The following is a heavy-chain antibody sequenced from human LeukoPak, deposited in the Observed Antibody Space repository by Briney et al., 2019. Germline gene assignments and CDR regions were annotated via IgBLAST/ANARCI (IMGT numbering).Heavy chain of an antibody. V-gene: IGHV4-4*02. Sequence: SGTLSLTCAVSGGSISSSNWWSWVRQPPGKGLEWIGEIYHSGSTNYNPSLKSRVTISVDKSKNQFSLKLSSVTAADTAVYYCAREFSARGVVLDAFDIWGQGTMVTVSS. D-gene: IGHD4/OR15-4a*01. CDR3: AREFSARGVVLDAFDI. CDR2: IYHSGST. J-gene: IGHJ3*02. CDR1: GGSISSSNW.